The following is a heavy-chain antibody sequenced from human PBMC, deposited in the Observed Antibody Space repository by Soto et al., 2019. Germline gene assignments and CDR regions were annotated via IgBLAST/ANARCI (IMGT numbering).Heavy chain of an antibody. Sequence: DVQLVESGGGLIQPGGSLRLSCAASGLTVSGKQYLAWVSQAPGKGLEWVSALYDVDGTYYADSVKGRFTTSGDSSKTIVYLQMNSLRPDHTAIYYCATWHLREHAYDIWGQGTAVTVSS. CDR1: GLTVSGKQY. CDR2: LYDVDGT. J-gene: IGHJ3*02. V-gene: IGHV3-53*01. CDR3: ATWHLREHAYDI. D-gene: IGHD4-17*01.